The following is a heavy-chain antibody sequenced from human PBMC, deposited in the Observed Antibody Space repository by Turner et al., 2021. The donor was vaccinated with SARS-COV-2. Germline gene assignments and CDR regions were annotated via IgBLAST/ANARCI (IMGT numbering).Heavy chain of an antibody. J-gene: IGHJ4*02. D-gene: IGHD1-26*01. V-gene: IGHV3-48*01. CDR2: ITGNGDKI. CDR1: GFTFSSYT. CDR3: TSIVGAS. Sequence: EVKLVQSGGGLVQPGGSLRLSCAASGFTFSSYTMNWVRQAPGKGLELISFITGNGDKIYNADSVRGRFTISRDNAKTSLFLQMNNLRAEDTAVYYCTSIVGASWGQGSLVTVSS.